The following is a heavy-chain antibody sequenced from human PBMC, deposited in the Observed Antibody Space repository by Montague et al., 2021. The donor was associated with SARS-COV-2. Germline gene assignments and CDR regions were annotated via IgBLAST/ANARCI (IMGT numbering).Heavy chain of an antibody. D-gene: IGHD1-26*01. J-gene: IGHJ4*02. Sequence: TLSLTCTVSGVLERRRGSEGRWIGLQSQNGLEWSGYIYYTGRTYYNPPLKSRVSMSVDTSNNQFSLSLSSLTAADTAVFYCARVKVGATNLIYFDYWGQGTLVTVSS. CDR3: ARVKVGATNLIYFDY. CDR2: IYYTGRT. V-gene: IGHV4-31*03. CDR1: GVLERRRGSE.